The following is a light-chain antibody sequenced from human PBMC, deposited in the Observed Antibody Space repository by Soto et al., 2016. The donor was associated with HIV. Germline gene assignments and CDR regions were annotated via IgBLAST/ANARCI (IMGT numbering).Light chain of an antibody. V-gene: IGLV3-21*04. CDR2: DDT. Sequence: YVLSQPPSVSVAPGKTATITCGGDNIGRKSVNWYQQKPGQAPVLVIYDDTDRPSGISGRFAGSNSGSAATLTITKVEFGDEADYYCQVWDETSDSAVFAGGTKVTVL. CDR3: QVWDETSDSAV. CDR1: NIGRKS. J-gene: IGLJ2*01.